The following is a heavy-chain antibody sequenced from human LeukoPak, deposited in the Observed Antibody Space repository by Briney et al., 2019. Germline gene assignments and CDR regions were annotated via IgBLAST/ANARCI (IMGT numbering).Heavy chain of an antibody. J-gene: IGHJ4*02. CDR2: INHSGST. Sequence: SETLSLTCTVSGGSISSSSYYWGWIRQPPGKGLEWIGEINHSGSTNYNPSLKSRVTISVDTSKNQFSLKLSSVTAADTAVYYCARGRGDTAEPYEDYWGQGTLVTVSS. CDR1: GGSISSSSYY. V-gene: IGHV4-39*07. D-gene: IGHD5-18*01. CDR3: ARGRGDTAEPYEDY.